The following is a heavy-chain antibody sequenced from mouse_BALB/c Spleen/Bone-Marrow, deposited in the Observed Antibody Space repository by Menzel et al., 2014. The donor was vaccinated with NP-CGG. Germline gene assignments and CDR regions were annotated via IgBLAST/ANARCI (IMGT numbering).Heavy chain of an antibody. J-gene: IGHJ3*01. CDR2: ISDGGTYT. CDR3: VRDGDYRYAWFSY. Sequence: EVQLQESGGGLVKPGGSLKLSCAASGFTFRDYYMYWVRQTPEKRLEWVATISDGGTYTYYSDGVKGRFTISRDKAKNDLYLQMTNLMSEDTAMYRCVRDGDYRYAWFSYWGQGTLVTVSA. CDR1: GFTFRDYY. V-gene: IGHV5-4*02. D-gene: IGHD2-14*01.